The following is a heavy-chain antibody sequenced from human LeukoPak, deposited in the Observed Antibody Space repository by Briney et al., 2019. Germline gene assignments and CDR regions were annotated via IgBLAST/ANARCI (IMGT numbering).Heavy chain of an antibody. V-gene: IGHV3-21*01. Sequence: PGGSLRLSCAASGFTFSSYIMNWVRQAPGKGLEWVSSISISSGTKYYADSVKGRFTVSRDNAKNSLYLQMNSLRAEDTAVYYCASYNLYCTNGVCSNWFDPWGQGTLVTVSS. CDR1: GFTFSSYI. J-gene: IGHJ5*02. CDR3: ASYNLYCTNGVCSNWFDP. D-gene: IGHD2-8*01. CDR2: ISISSGTK.